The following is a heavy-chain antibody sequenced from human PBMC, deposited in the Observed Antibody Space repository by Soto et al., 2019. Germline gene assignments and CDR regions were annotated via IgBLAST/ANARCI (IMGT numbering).Heavy chain of an antibody. CDR3: ARGADYYDSSGPDY. CDR2: IIPIFGTA. Sequence: SVKVSCKASGGTFSSYAISWVRQAPGQGLEWMGGIIPIFGTANYAQKFQGRVTITADESTSTAYMELSSLRSEDTAVYYCARGADYYDSSGPDYWGQGTLVTVSS. CDR1: GGTFSSYA. V-gene: IGHV1-69*13. J-gene: IGHJ4*02. D-gene: IGHD3-22*01.